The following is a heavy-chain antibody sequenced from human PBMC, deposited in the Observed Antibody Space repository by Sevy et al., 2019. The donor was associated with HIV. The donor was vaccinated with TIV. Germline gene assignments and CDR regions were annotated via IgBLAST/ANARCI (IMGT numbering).Heavy chain of an antibody. J-gene: IGHJ4*02. Sequence: GGLRLSSAASGFTFSKYWMGWVRQAPGKGLEWVANIKQDAGQKYYVDSVKGRFTISRDNAKNSLYLQMNSLRAEDTAVYFCARDDGNYYFHYWGQGTLVTVSS. D-gene: IGHD1-7*01. CDR2: IKQDAGQK. CDR3: ARDDGNYYFHY. CDR1: GFTFSKYW. V-gene: IGHV3-7*01.